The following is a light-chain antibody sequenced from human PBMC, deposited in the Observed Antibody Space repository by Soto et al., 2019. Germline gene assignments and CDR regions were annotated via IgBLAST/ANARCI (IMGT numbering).Light chain of an antibody. V-gene: IGKV3-15*01. CDR2: GAS. CDR3: QQSYSSPRG. CDR1: QSLSTN. Sequence: VRMHSPSTPSVSQGEGATLACRASQSLSTNLAWYQQKPGQAPRLLIYGASTRATGIPARFSGSGSGTEFTLTISSLQSVDFATYYCQQSYSSPRGFGQGTKVDI. J-gene: IGKJ1*01.